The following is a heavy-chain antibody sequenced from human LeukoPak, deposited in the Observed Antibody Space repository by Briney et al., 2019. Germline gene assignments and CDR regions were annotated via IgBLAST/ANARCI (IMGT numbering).Heavy chain of an antibody. J-gene: IGHJ4*02. CDR2: IIPIFGTA. CDR1: GGTFSSYA. V-gene: IGHV1-69*13. D-gene: IGHD2-2*01. Sequence: GASVKVSCKASGGTFSSYAISWVRQAPGQGLEWMGGIIPIFGTANYAQKFQGRVTITADESTSTAYMELSSLRSEDTAVYYCASGVVPAANAIPLDYWGQGTLVTVSS. CDR3: ASGVVPAANAIPLDY.